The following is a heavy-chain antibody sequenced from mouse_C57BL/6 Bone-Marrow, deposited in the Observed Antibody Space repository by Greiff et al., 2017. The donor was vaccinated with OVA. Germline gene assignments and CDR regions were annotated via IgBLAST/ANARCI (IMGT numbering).Heavy chain of an antibody. CDR3: ARNPDYYGSSYPYAMDY. V-gene: IGHV1-61*01. J-gene: IGHJ4*01. CDR1: GYTFTSYW. D-gene: IGHD1-1*01. Sequence: QVQLKQPGAELVRPGSSVKLSCKASGYTFTSYWMDWVKQRPGQGLEWIGNIYPSDSETHYNQKFKDKATLTVDKSSSTAYMQLSSLTSEDSAVYYCARNPDYYGSSYPYAMDYWGQGTSVTVSS. CDR2: IYPSDSET.